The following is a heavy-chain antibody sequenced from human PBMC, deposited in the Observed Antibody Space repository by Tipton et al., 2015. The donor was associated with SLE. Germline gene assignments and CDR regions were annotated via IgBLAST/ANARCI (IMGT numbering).Heavy chain of an antibody. CDR2: IYYSGST. CDR1: GGSISSYY. Sequence: TLSLTCTVSGGSISSYYWSWIRQPPGEGLEWIGYIYYSGSTNYNPSLKSRVTISVDTSKNQFSLKLSSVTAADTAVYYCARRIVGATTGWFDPWGQGTLVTVSS. CDR3: ARRIVGATTGWFDP. J-gene: IGHJ5*02. D-gene: IGHD1-26*01. V-gene: IGHV4-59*01.